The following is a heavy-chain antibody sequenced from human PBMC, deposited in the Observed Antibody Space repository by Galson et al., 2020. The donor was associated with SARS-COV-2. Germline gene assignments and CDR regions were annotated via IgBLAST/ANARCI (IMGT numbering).Heavy chain of an antibody. CDR3: ARGSSSHAFDI. D-gene: IGHD3-10*01. J-gene: IGHJ3*02. CDR2: RWYDGSNK. CDR1: GCTISTYG. Sequence: TGGSLRLTCEASGCTISTYGMYWVRKAPGKGLEWVSVRWYDGSNKYYADSVKGRFTISRDNSKNSLYLQMSSMRADDTAVYYCARGSSSHAFDIWGQGAMVAVSS. V-gene: IGHV3-33*01.